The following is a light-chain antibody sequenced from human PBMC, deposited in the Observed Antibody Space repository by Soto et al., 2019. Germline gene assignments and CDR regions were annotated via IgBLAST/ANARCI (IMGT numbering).Light chain of an antibody. V-gene: IGKV4-1*01. CDR2: WAS. CDR3: QKYLTIPRA. CDR1: QSVLHSPNNKNY. J-gene: IGKJ1*01. Sequence: DIVMTQSPDSLAVSLGERATINCKSSQSVLHSPNNKNYLAWYQQKPGQPPKLLIYWASTRESGVPDRFSGSGSGTDFTLTISSLQAEDVAVYYCQKYLTIPRALGQGTKVEIK.